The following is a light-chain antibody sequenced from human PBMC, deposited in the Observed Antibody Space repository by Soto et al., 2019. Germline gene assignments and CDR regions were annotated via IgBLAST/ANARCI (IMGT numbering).Light chain of an antibody. CDR3: QQYGSSPPT. CDR1: QSISSKS. J-gene: IGKJ2*01. V-gene: IGKV3-20*01. Sequence: EVVLTQSPGTLSLSPGERATLSCRASQSISSKSLAWYQQKLGQAPRLLIYGASSRATDIPDRFRGSGSGTDFTLTTSRLEPEDFAVFYCQQYGSSPPTFGQGTKLEVK. CDR2: GAS.